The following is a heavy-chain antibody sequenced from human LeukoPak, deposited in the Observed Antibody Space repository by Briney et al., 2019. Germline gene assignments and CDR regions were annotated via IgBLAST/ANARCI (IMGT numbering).Heavy chain of an antibody. CDR1: GGSFSGYY. CDR2: INHSGST. V-gene: IGHV4-34*01. Sequence: SETLSLTCAVYGGSFSGYYWSWIRQPPGKGLEWIGEINHSGSTNYNPSLKSRVTISVDTSKNQFSLKLSSVTAEDTAVYYCAREYDSSGYYHLFDYWGQGTLVTVSS. D-gene: IGHD3-22*01. J-gene: IGHJ4*02. CDR3: AREYDSSGYYHLFDY.